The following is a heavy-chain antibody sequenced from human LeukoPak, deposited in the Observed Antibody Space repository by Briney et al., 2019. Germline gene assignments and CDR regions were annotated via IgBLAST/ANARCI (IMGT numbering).Heavy chain of an antibody. Sequence: ASVKVSCKASGYTFTGYYMHWVRQAPGQGLEWMGWINPNSGGTNYAQKFQGRVTITRDTSISTAYMELSRLRSDDTAVYYCARSNFWSGRGYFWGQGTLVTVSS. D-gene: IGHD3-3*01. J-gene: IGHJ4*02. CDR1: GYTFTGYY. V-gene: IGHV1-2*02. CDR2: INPNSGGT. CDR3: ARSNFWSGRGYF.